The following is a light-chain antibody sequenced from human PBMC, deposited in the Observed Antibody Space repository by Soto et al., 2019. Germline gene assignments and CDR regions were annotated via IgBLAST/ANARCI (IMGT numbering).Light chain of an antibody. Sequence: EIVLTQSPGTLSLSPGERATLSCRASQSVSSNFLAWYQQKPGQAPRLLIYGASSRATGIPDRFSGSGSGTDFTLTISRLEPEDFAVYYCQQYGSSPQTFGQGTQVDIK. V-gene: IGKV3-20*01. J-gene: IGKJ1*01. CDR2: GAS. CDR1: QSVSSNF. CDR3: QQYGSSPQT.